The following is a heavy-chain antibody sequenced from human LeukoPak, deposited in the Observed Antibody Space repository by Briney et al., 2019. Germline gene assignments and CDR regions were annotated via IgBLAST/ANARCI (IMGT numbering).Heavy chain of an antibody. Sequence: ASVKVSCKASGYTFIGYYMHWVRQAPGQGLEWMGWINPNSGGTNYAQKFQGRVTKTRDTSISTAYMELSRLRSDDTAVYYCASVGWTVVPGATDDGVDIWGQGTMVTVSS. D-gene: IGHD2-2*01. CDR3: ASVGWTVVPGATDDGVDI. J-gene: IGHJ3*02. CDR2: INPNSGGT. CDR1: GYTFIGYY. V-gene: IGHV1-2*02.